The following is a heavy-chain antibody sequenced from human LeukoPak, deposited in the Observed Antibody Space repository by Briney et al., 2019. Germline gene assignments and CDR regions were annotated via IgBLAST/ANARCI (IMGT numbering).Heavy chain of an antibody. V-gene: IGHV3-23*01. CDR3: ARSSAAYYYYYMDV. CDR2: ISGSGGRT. Sequence: QSGGTLRLSCAASGFTFSTYGMSWVRQAPGKGLEWVSAISGSGGRTYYADSVKGRFTISRDNAKNSLYLQMNSLRAEDTALYYCARSSAAYYYYYMDVWGKGTTVTVSS. CDR1: GFTFSTYG. D-gene: IGHD6-13*01. J-gene: IGHJ6*03.